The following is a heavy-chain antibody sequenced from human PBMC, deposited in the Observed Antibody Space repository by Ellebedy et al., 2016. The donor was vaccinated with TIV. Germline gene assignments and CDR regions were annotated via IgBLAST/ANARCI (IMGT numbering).Heavy chain of an antibody. CDR1: GFSFRSYW. Sequence: PGGSLRLSCEASGFSFRSYWMSWVRQAPGKGLEWLANIYQDGSEQFYVDSVKGRFTISRDNAKNSVYLYMNSLRAEDTAVYYCARRGSYGDYSVQVNSWFDLWGQGTLVTVSS. CDR2: IYQDGSEQ. J-gene: IGHJ5*02. D-gene: IGHD4-17*01. V-gene: IGHV3-7*01. CDR3: ARRGSYGDYSVQVNSWFDL.